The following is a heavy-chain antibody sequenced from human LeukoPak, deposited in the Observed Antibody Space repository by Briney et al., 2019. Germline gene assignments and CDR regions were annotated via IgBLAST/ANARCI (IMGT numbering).Heavy chain of an antibody. CDR1: GGSISSYY. J-gene: IGHJ4*02. D-gene: IGHD6-19*01. V-gene: IGHV4-59*01. Sequence: PSETLSLTYTVSGGSISSYYWSWIRQPPGKGLEWIGYIYYSGSTNYNPSLKSRVTISVDTSKNQFSLKLSSVTAADTAVYYCARVGAGWQSQDWGQGTLVTVSS. CDR3: ARVGAGWQSQD. CDR2: IYYSGST.